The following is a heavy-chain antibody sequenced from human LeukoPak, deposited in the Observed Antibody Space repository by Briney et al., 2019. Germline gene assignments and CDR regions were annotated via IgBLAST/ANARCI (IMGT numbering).Heavy chain of an antibody. CDR1: GGSISSYY. CDR3: ARIYGSGNRGDY. V-gene: IGHV4-59*01. D-gene: IGHD3-10*01. CDR2: IYYSGST. J-gene: IGHJ4*02. Sequence: PSETLSLTCTVSGGSISSYYWSWIRQPPGKGLEWIGYIYYSGSTNYNPSLKSRVTISVDTSKNQFSLKLSSVTAADTAVYYCARIYGSGNRGDYWGQGTLVTVSS.